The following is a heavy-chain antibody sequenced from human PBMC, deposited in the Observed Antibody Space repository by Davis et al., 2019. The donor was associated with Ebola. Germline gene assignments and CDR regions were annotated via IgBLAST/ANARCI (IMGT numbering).Heavy chain of an antibody. V-gene: IGHV3-48*03. CDR3: ARDGPVGAILYGMDV. CDR1: GFTFSSYE. J-gene: IGHJ6*02. CDR2: ISSSGSTI. D-gene: IGHD1-26*01. Sequence: GESLKISCAASGFTFSSYEMNWVRQAPGKGLEWVSYISSSGSTIYYADSVKGRLTISRDNAKNSLYLQMNSLRDEDTAVYYCARDGPVGAILYGMDVWGQGTTVTVSS.